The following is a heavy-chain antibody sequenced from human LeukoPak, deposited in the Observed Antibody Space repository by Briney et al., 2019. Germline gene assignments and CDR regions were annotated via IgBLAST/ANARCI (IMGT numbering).Heavy chain of an antibody. CDR2: ISGSGGST. D-gene: IGHD5-12*01. CDR1: GFTFSSYA. V-gene: IGHV3-23*01. Sequence: PGGSLRLSCAASGFTFSSYAMSWVRQAPGKGLEWVSAISGSGGSTYYADSVKVRFTISRDNSKNTLYLQMNSLRAEDTAVYYCAKDLRRGYSGYDLGESPFDYWGQGTLVTVSS. CDR3: AKDLRRGYSGYDLGESPFDY. J-gene: IGHJ4*02.